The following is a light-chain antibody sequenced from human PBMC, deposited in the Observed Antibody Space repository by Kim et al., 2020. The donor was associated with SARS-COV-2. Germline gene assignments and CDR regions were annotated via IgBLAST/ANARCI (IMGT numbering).Light chain of an antibody. V-gene: IGKV1-5*01. CDR1: QTVKKW. CDR2: DAS. J-gene: IGKJ1*01. Sequence: ASVGDRVIITCRASQTVKKWLAWYQQKPGIAPKLLIYDASTLQRGVPARFSGSGFGTEFTLTISSLQPDDFATYYCQQLNTYSKTFGPGTRVEIK. CDR3: QQLNTYSKT.